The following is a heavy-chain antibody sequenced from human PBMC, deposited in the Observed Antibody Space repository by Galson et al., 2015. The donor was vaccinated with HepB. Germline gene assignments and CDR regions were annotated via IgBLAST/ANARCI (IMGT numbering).Heavy chain of an antibody. D-gene: IGHD3-22*01. CDR3: AKERGGGFYEGNDY. J-gene: IGHJ4*02. Sequence: SLRLSCAASGFTFSNYHMHWVRQAPGKGLEWVAVISHDGSYKYYADSVKGRFTISRDNSKNILYLHVNSLRGEDTAVHYCAKERGGGFYEGNDYWGQGTLVTVSS. CDR2: ISHDGSYK. CDR1: GFTFSNYH. V-gene: IGHV3-30*18.